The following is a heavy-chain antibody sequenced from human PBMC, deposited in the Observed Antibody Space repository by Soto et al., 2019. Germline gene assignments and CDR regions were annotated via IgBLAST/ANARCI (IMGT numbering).Heavy chain of an antibody. CDR2: ISGSGGST. V-gene: IGHV3-23*01. D-gene: IGHD3-9*01. Sequence: GGSLRLSCAASGFTFSSYAMSWVRQAPGKGLEWVSGISGSGGSTYYSDSVKGRFTISRDNSKDTLYLQMNSLRAEDTAVYYCAKNQLTFFDYWGQGTLVTVSS. CDR3: AKNQLTFFDY. CDR1: GFTFSSYA. J-gene: IGHJ4*02.